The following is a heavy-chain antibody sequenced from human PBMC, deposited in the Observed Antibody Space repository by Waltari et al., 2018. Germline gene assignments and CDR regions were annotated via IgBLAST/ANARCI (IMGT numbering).Heavy chain of an antibody. CDR2: IKQDGSEK. CDR1: GLTFSSYW. D-gene: IGHD3-10*01. V-gene: IGHV3-7*01. J-gene: IGHJ4*02. CDR3: ARDHGAPYY. Sequence: VQLVESGGGLVQPGGSLRLSCAASGLTFSSYWMSWVRQAPGKGLEWVANIKQDGSEKYYVDSVKGRFTISRDNAKNSLYLQMNSLRAEDTAVYYCARDHGAPYYWGQGTLVTVSS.